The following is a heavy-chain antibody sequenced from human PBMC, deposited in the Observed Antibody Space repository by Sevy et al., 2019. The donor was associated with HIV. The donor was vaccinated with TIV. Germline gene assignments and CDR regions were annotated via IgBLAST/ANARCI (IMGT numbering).Heavy chain of an antibody. V-gene: IGHV3-48*01. CDR3: ARPDLSGWYFDF. CDR2: ISSSSDSSRTL. Sequence: GGSLRLSCVASGFTFSSYSMNWVRQAPGKGLEWVSYISSSSDSSRTLYYADSVKGRFSISRDIAKNSVHLQMTSLRVEDTAVYYCARPDLSGWYFDFWGHGTLVTVSS. J-gene: IGHJ4*01. D-gene: IGHD6-19*01. CDR1: GFTFSSYS.